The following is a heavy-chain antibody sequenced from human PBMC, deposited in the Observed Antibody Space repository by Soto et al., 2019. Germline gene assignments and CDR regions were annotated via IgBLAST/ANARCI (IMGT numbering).Heavy chain of an antibody. D-gene: IGHD2-2*01. Sequence: QVQLQESGPGLVKTSQTLSLTCTVSGGSISSGNYYWSWIRQHPGKGPEWIGHIYYNRNTYYNPSLTSRVTISLDTSRNQFSLSLSSVTAADTAVYYCARSGVVPAAKWFDPWGQGTLVTVSS. J-gene: IGHJ5*02. V-gene: IGHV4-31*03. CDR2: IYYNRNT. CDR1: GGSISSGNYY. CDR3: ARSGVVPAAKWFDP.